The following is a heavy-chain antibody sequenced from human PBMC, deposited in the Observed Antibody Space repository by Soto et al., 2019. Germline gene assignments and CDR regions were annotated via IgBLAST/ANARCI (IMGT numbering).Heavy chain of an antibody. V-gene: IGHV4-39*01. CDR3: ARRYCTNGVCSYNWFDP. CDR2: IYYSGST. J-gene: IGHJ5*02. D-gene: IGHD2-8*01. Sequence: PSETLSLTCTVSGGSISSSSYYWGWIRQPPGKGLEWIGSIYYSGSTYYNPSLKSRVTISVDTSKNQFSLKRSSVTAADTAVYYCARRYCTNGVCSYNWFDPWGQGTLVTVSS. CDR1: GGSISSSSYY.